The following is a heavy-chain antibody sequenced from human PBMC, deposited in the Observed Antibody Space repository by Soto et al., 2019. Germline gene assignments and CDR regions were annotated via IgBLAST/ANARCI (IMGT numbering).Heavy chain of an antibody. Sequence: QVQLVESGGGVVQPGRSLRLSCAASGFTFSSYSMHWVRQAPGKGLEWVAVISYDGSNKYYADSVKGRFTISRDNSKNSLYLQMNSLRAEGTAVYYCARGAGIVVAGTSFDYWGQGTLVTVSS. V-gene: IGHV3-30-3*01. CDR2: ISYDGSNK. D-gene: IGHD6-19*01. CDR3: ARGAGIVVAGTSFDY. J-gene: IGHJ4*02. CDR1: GFTFSSYS.